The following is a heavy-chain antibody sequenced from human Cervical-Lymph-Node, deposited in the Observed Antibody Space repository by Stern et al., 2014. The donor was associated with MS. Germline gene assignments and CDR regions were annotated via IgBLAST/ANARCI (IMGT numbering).Heavy chain of an antibody. V-gene: IGHV7-4-1*02. CDR2: INPDTGNP. D-gene: IGHD5-24*01. J-gene: IGHJ4*02. CDR1: GYPFTSEA. CDR3: TRGPMASFDF. Sequence: VQLVESGSELRKPGASVKVSCKASGYPFTSEAMNWVRQAPGQDFEWMGWINPDTGNPTYAQGFAGRFVFSLDASVSTAYLQIRDLKAEDTAVYYCTRGPMASFDFWGQGTLVTVSS.